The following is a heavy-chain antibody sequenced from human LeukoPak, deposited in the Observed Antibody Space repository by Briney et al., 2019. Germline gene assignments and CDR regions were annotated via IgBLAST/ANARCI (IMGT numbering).Heavy chain of an antibody. CDR3: ASAFEIAAAGRGWYFDY. CDR1: GYSISSGYY. D-gene: IGHD6-13*01. CDR2: IYHSGST. J-gene: IGHJ4*02. V-gene: IGHV4-38-2*02. Sequence: SETLSLTCTVSGYSISSGYYWGWIRQPPGKGLEWIGSIYHSGSTYYNPSLKRRFTISVDTSKNQFSLKLSSVTAADTAVYYCASAFEIAAAGRGWYFDYWGQGTLVTVSS.